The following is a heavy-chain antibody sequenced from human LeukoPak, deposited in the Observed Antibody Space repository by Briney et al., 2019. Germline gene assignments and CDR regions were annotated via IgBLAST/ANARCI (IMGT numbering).Heavy chain of an antibody. J-gene: IGHJ6*02. D-gene: IGHD3-3*02. V-gene: IGHV1-18*01. CDR2: ISAYNGNT. CDR1: GYTFISYG. Sequence: GASVKVSCKASGYTFISYGITWVRQAPGQGLEWMGWISAYNGNTNYAQKLQGRVTMTTDTSTSTAYMELRSLRSDDTAVYYCARDVSARYYYYGMDVWGQGTTVTVSS. CDR3: ARDVSARYYYYGMDV.